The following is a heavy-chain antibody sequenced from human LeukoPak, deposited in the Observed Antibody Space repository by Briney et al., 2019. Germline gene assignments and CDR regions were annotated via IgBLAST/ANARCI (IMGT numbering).Heavy chain of an antibody. J-gene: IGHJ4*02. D-gene: IGHD1-7*01. V-gene: IGHV3-33*01. CDR2: IWYDGSNR. CDR3: ARCPITGTYWLFDY. Sequence: GRSLRLSCAESGFTFSSYGMYWVRQAPGKGLEWVALIWYDGSNRYCADSVKGRFTISRDNSKNTLYLQMNSLRAEDTAVYYCARCPITGTYWLFDYWGQGTPVTVSS. CDR1: GFTFSSYG.